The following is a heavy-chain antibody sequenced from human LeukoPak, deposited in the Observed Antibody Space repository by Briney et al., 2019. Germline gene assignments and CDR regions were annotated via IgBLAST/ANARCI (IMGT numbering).Heavy chain of an antibody. Sequence: PGGSLRLPCAASGFTFSSYSMNWVRQAPGKGLEWVSYISSSSSYIYYADSVKGRFTISRDNAKNSLYLQMNSLRAEDTAVYYCARAMYYYDSSGYWRNFDYWGQGTLVTVSS. CDR3: ARAMYYYDSSGYWRNFDY. V-gene: IGHV3-21*01. J-gene: IGHJ4*02. CDR2: ISSSSSYI. CDR1: GFTFSSYS. D-gene: IGHD3-22*01.